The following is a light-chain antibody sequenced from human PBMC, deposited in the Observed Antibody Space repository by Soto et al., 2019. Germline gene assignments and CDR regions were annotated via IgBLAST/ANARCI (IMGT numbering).Light chain of an antibody. Sequence: QLVLTQPPSASGTPGQRVTIFCSGSSSNIGTNTVIWYQQFPGAAPKLLIYSDNQRPSGVPDRFSGSKSGTSASLAISGLQSEDEADYYCAAWDVSLVVFGGGTKLTVL. J-gene: IGLJ2*01. CDR1: SSNIGTNT. V-gene: IGLV1-44*01. CDR3: AAWDVSLVV. CDR2: SDN.